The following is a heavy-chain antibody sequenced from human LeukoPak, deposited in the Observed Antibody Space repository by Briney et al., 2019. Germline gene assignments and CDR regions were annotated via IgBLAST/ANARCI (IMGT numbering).Heavy chain of an antibody. J-gene: IGHJ6*02. CDR3: VRGYSFGPYGMDV. CDR1: GFPFSSYA. Sequence: PGGSLRLSCSASGFPFSSYAMHWVRQAPGKGLEYVSAISDSGGSTYYADSVKGRFTISRANSKNTLYLQMSSLTAEDTAVYFCVRGYSFGPYGMDVWGQGTTVTVSS. V-gene: IGHV3-64D*09. CDR2: ISDSGGST. D-gene: IGHD2-15*01.